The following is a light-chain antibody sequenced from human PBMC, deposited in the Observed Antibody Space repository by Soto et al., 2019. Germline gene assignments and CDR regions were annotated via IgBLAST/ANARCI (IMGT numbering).Light chain of an antibody. J-gene: IGLJ2*01. CDR2: RNS. CDR3: AAWDYSLSGVV. CDR1: SSNIGSNY. Sequence: QSVLTQPPSASGTPGQRVTISCSGSSSNIGSNYVYWYQQLPGTVPQLLIYRNSERPSWVPDRFSGSKSGTSASLAISGLRSEDEADYYCAAWDYSLSGVVFGGGTKLTVL. V-gene: IGLV1-47*01.